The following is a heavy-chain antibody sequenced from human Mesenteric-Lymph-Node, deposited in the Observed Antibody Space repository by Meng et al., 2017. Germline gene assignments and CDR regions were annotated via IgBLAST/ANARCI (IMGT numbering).Heavy chain of an antibody. J-gene: IGHJ6*02. D-gene: IGHD6-19*01. CDR2: TYYRSKWYN. V-gene: IGHV6-1*01. CDR1: GDSVPSNSAA. CDR3: ARGWGSSGWYGYYYYYGMDV. Sequence: SQTLSLTCAISGDSVPSNSAAWNWIRQSPSRGLEWLERTYYRSKWYNDYAVSVKSRITINPDTSKNQFSLQLNSVTPEDTAVYYCARGWGSSGWYGYYYYYGMDVWGQGTTVTVSS.